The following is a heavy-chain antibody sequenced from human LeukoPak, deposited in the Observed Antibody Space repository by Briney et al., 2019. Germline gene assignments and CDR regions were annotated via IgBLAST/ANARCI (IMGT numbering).Heavy chain of an antibody. CDR1: GGSISSGDYY. V-gene: IGHV4-30-4*01. CDR3: ARWGHYYDSSGYYYDPGPFDY. J-gene: IGHJ4*02. CDR2: IYYSGST. D-gene: IGHD3-22*01. Sequence: SETLSLTCTVSGGSISSGDYYWSWIRQPPGKGLEWIGYIYYSGSTYYNPSLKSRVTISVDTSKNQFSLRLSSVTAADTAVYYCARWGHYYDSSGYYYDPGPFDYWGQGTLVTVSS.